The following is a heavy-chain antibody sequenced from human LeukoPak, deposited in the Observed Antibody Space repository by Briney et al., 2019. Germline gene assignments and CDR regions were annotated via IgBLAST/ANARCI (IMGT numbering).Heavy chain of an antibody. D-gene: IGHD6-13*01. CDR2: INSDGINT. V-gene: IGHV3-74*01. CDR3: AKGGELAAASRSRLFDY. Sequence: PGGSLRLSCAASGFTFSNYWVHWVRQAPGKGLVWVSRINSDGINTSYADSVKGRFTISRDNAKNTLNLQMNSLRAEDTAVYYCAKGGELAAASRSRLFDYWGQGTLVTVSS. CDR1: GFTFSNYW. J-gene: IGHJ4*02.